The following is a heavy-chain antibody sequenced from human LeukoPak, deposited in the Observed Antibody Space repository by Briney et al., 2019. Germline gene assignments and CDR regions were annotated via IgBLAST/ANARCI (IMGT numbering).Heavy chain of an antibody. Sequence: GGSLRLSCAASGFTLSSYWMSWVRQAPGKGLEWVANIKEDGSEKYYVDSVKGRFTISRDNAKNSLCLQMNSLRAEDTAVYYCARDRYCSSTSCYNPYFDYWGQGTLVTVSS. CDR1: GFTLSSYW. J-gene: IGHJ4*02. V-gene: IGHV3-7*01. CDR3: ARDRYCSSTSCYNPYFDY. D-gene: IGHD2-2*02. CDR2: IKEDGSEK.